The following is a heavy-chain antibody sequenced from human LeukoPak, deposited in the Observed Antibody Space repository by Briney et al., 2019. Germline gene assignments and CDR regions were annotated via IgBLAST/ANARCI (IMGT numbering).Heavy chain of an antibody. Sequence: SETLSLTCAVYGGSFSGYYWSWIRQAPGKRLEWIGEINQSGSTNYNPSLKSRVAISVDTSKNQFSLKLSSVTAADTAVYYCARGEYSFDPWGQGTLVTVSS. CDR3: ARGEYSFDP. CDR2: INQSGST. V-gene: IGHV4-34*01. J-gene: IGHJ5*02. CDR1: GGSFSGYY. D-gene: IGHD2-21*01.